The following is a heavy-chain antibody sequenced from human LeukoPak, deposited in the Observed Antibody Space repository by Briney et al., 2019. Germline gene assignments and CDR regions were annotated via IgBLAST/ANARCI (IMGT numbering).Heavy chain of an antibody. Sequence: LPGGSLRLSCAASGFTVSSNYMNWVRQAPGKGLEWVSVIYSGGSTYYADSVKGRFTISRDNSKNTLYLQMNSLRAEDTAVYYCARYGLGAHAFDIWGQGTMVTVSS. CDR2: IYSGGST. J-gene: IGHJ3*02. D-gene: IGHD3/OR15-3a*01. CDR3: ARYGLGAHAFDI. CDR1: GFTVSSNY. V-gene: IGHV3-66*01.